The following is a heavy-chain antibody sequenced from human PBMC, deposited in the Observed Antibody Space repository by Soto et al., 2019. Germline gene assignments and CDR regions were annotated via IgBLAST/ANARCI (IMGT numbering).Heavy chain of an antibody. D-gene: IGHD3-22*01. J-gene: IGHJ3*02. CDR2: IWYDGSNK. CDR1: GFTFSSYG. V-gene: IGHV3-33*01. Sequence: QVQLVESGGGVVQPGRSLRLSCAASGFTFSSYGMHWVRQAPGKGLEWVAVIWYDGSNKYYADSVKGRFTISRDNSKNTLYLQMNSLRAEDTAVYYCARGDDDIDAFDIWGQGTMVTVSS. CDR3: ARGDDDIDAFDI.